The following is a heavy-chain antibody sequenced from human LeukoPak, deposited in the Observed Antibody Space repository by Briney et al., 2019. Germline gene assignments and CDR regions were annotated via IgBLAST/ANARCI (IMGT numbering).Heavy chain of an antibody. J-gene: IGHJ4*02. D-gene: IGHD6-19*01. Sequence: GGSLRLSCAASGFTLSSYSMNWVRQAPGKGLEWVSYISSSSGIIYYADSVKGRFTISRDNAKNSLYLQMNSLRDEDTAVYYCARDPNYGYSSGWYPFDYWGQGILVTVSS. CDR3: ARDPNYGYSSGWYPFDY. CDR2: ISSSSGII. V-gene: IGHV3-48*02. CDR1: GFTLSSYS.